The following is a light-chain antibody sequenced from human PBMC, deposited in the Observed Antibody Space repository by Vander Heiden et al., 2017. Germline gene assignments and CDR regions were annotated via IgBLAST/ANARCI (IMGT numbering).Light chain of an antibody. CDR2: GAS. CDR3: QQYGSSPT. V-gene: IGKV3-20*01. CDR1: QTVSSSY. Sequence: VLTLSPGTLSLSPGERATLSCRASQTVSSSYLAWYQQTPGQAPRLLIYGASSRATGIPDRFSGSGSGTDFTLTVTRLEPEDSAVYYCQQYGSSPTFGGGTKVEIK. J-gene: IGKJ4*01.